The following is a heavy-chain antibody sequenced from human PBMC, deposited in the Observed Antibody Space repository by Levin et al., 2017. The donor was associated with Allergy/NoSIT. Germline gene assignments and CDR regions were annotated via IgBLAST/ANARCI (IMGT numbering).Heavy chain of an antibody. CDR1: GFIFSSHA. D-gene: IGHD3/OR15-3a*01. CDR3: AKTTQLDRRSVWYFDY. J-gene: IGHJ4*02. CDR2: ITDSGGST. V-gene: IGHV3-23*01. Sequence: GGSLRLSCAASGFIFSSHAMTWVRQAPGKGLEWVSIITDSGGSTYYADSVKGRFTISRDNSENTLYLQMNSLRAEDTALYYCAKTTQLDRRSVWYFDYWGRGTLVTVSS.